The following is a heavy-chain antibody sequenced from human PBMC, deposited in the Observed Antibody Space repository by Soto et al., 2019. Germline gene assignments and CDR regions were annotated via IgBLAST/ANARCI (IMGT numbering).Heavy chain of an antibody. CDR1: GGSINNYY. CDR2: IYYSGST. D-gene: IGHD1-26*01. Sequence: SETLSLTCTVSGGSINNYYWSWIRQPPGKGLEWIGYIYYSGSTNYNPSLKSRVTKSVDTSKNQFSLMLSFVTAADTAVYYCARRYGGNFDYWGQGTLVTVSS. V-gene: IGHV4-59*01. J-gene: IGHJ4*02. CDR3: ARRYGGNFDY.